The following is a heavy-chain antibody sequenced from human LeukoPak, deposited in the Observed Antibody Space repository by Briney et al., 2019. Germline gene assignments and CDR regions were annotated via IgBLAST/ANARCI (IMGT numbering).Heavy chain of an antibody. CDR3: ARALRQYCSGGSCDTFDY. CDR1: GYTFTSYD. Sequence: GASVKVSCKASGYTFTSYDINWVRQATGQGLEWMGWMNPNSGNTGYAQKFQGRVTITRNTSISTAYMELSSLRSEDTAAYYCARALRQYCSGGSCDTFDYWGQGTLVTVSS. CDR2: MNPNSGNT. V-gene: IGHV1-8*03. J-gene: IGHJ4*02. D-gene: IGHD2-15*01.